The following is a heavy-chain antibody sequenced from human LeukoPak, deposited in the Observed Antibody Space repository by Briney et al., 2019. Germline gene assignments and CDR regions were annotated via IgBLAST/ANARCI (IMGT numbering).Heavy chain of an antibody. Sequence: SETLSLTCTVSGGSISSSSYYWGWIRQPPGKGLEWIGSIYYSGSTYYNPSLQSRVTISVDTSKNQFSLKLNSVTAADTAVYYCASFYCSGGSCYQYYSYYYMDVWGNGTTVTVSS. CDR2: IYYSGST. J-gene: IGHJ6*03. CDR3: ASFYCSGGSCYQYYSYYYMDV. CDR1: GGSISSSSYY. V-gene: IGHV4-39*01. D-gene: IGHD2-15*01.